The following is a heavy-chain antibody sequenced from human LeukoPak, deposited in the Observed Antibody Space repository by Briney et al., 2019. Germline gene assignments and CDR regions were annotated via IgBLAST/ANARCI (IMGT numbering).Heavy chain of an antibody. V-gene: IGHV4-39*01. D-gene: IGHD3-22*01. CDR1: GGSISSSSYY. J-gene: IGHJ4*02. CDR3: ASLPAGHYYDSSGYFN. Sequence: SETLSLTCTVSGGSISSSSYYWGWIRQPPGKGLEWIGSIYYSGSTYYNPSLKSRVTISVDTSKNQFSLKLSSVTAADTAVYYCASLPAGHYYDSSGYFNWGQGTLVTVSS. CDR2: IYYSGST.